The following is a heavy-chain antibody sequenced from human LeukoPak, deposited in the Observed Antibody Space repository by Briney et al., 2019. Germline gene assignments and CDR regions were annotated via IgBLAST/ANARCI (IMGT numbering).Heavy chain of an antibody. Sequence: ASVKVSCKASGYTFLNYDFTWVRQAPGQGLEWMGWISAHNYNTKYAQRFQGRVTMTADTSTTTAHMELRSLRSDDTAVYYCARVADYGSGSHLFDYWGQGTLVAVSS. CDR2: ISAHNYNT. CDR1: GYTFLNYD. V-gene: IGHV1-18*01. D-gene: IGHD3-10*01. CDR3: ARVADYGSGSHLFDY. J-gene: IGHJ4*02.